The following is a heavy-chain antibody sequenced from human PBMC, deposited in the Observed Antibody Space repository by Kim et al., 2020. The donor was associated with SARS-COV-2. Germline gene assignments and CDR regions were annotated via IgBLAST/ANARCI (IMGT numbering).Heavy chain of an antibody. CDR1: GGSVSSGSYY. Sequence: SETLSLTCTVSGGSVSSGSYYWSWIRQPPGKGLEWIGYIYYSGSTNYNPSLKSRVTISVDTSKNQFSLKLSSVTAADTAVYYCARALSLSGYDSFFDYWGQGTLVTVSS. CDR3: ARALSLSGYDSFFDY. V-gene: IGHV4-61*01. J-gene: IGHJ4*02. CDR2: IYYSGST. D-gene: IGHD5-12*01.